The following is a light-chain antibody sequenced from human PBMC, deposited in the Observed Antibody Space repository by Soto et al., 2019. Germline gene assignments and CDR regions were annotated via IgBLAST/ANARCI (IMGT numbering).Light chain of an antibody. V-gene: IGKV1-5*03. CDR1: QSINSW. Sequence: DIQMTQSPSTLSASVGDRVTITCRASQSINSWLAWYQQKPGKAPRLLIYMASSLEGGVPSRFSGSGSGAEFTLTISSLQPDYFATYYCQHYDSYSGTFGPGTKVDIK. CDR3: QHYDSYSGT. CDR2: MAS. J-gene: IGKJ3*01.